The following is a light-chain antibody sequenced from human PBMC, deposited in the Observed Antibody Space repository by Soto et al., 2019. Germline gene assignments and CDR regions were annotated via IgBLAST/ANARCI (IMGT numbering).Light chain of an antibody. CDR1: QSVISSY. J-gene: IGKJ2*01. Sequence: EIVLTQSPGTLSVSPGERATLSCRASQSVISSYLAWYQQKPGQAPRLLIYGTSSRATGVPDRFSGSGSGTDFTFTISTLEPEYFAVYYCQQYHSSPPGYTFGRGTKLEIK. V-gene: IGKV3-20*01. CDR3: QQYHSSPPGYT. CDR2: GTS.